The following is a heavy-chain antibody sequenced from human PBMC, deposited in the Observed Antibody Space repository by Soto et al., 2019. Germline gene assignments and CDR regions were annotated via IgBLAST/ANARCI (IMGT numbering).Heavy chain of an antibody. D-gene: IGHD6-13*01. V-gene: IGHV3-53*04. J-gene: IGHJ3*02. CDR1: GFTVSSNY. CDR2: IYSGGST. Sequence: EVQLVESGGGLVQPGGSLRLSCAASGFTVSSNYMSWVRQAPGKGLEWVSVIYSGGSTYYADSVKGRFTISRHNSKNTLYRQMNSLRAEDTAVYYCARDLLGIAAAGRTFDIWGQGTMVTVSS. CDR3: ARDLLGIAAAGRTFDI.